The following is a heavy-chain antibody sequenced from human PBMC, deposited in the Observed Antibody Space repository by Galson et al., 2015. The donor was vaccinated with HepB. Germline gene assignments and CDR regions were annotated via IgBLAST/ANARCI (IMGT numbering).Heavy chain of an antibody. CDR1: GYTFTSYD. D-gene: IGHD3-3*01. Sequence: SVKVSCKASGYTFTSYDINWVRQATGQGLEWMGWMNPNSGNTGYAQKFQGRVTMTRNTSISTAYMELSSLRSEDTDVYYCARGKGADYDFWSGFWFDPWGQGTPVTVSS. CDR2: MNPNSGNT. V-gene: IGHV1-8*01. CDR3: ARGKGADYDFWSGFWFDP. J-gene: IGHJ5*02.